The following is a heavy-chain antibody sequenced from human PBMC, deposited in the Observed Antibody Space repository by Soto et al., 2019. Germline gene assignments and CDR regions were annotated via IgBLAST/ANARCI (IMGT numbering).Heavy chain of an antibody. CDR1: GFTFSTYA. CDR3: AKYRSNASPGAFDL. D-gene: IGHD2-8*01. Sequence: EVQLLESGGGLVQPGGSLRLSCAASGFTFSTYAMSWVRQAPGKGLEWVSGISGSGGSTFYAVSVKGRFTISRDNSKNTLYLQMNSLRAEDSALYYCAKYRSNASPGAFDLWGRVTLVTVSS. J-gene: IGHJ2*01. V-gene: IGHV3-23*01. CDR2: ISGSGGST.